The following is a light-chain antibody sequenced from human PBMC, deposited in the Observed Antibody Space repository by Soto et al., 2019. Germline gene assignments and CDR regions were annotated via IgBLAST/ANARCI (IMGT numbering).Light chain of an antibody. CDR2: DAS. V-gene: IGKV1-5*01. CDR1: QSITGW. CDR3: QQYNSYRT. Sequence: PSTLYASVGGRVTITCRASQSITGWLAWYQQKPGKAPKLLIYDASSLESGVPSRFSGSGSGTEFTLTISSLQPDDFATYYCQQYNSYRTFGQGTKVDIK. J-gene: IGKJ1*01.